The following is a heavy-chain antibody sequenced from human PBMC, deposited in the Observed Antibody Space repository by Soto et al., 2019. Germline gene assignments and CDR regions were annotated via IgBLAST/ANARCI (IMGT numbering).Heavy chain of an antibody. Sequence: PGGSLRPSCAASGFTFSSYSMNWIRQAPGKGLEWVSSISSSSSYIYYADSVKGRFTISRDNAKNSLYLQMNSLRAEDTAVYYCARGGGVGPHFDYWGQGTLVTVSS. CDR2: ISSSSSYI. J-gene: IGHJ4*02. CDR1: GFTFSSYS. D-gene: IGHD3-3*01. CDR3: ARGGGVGPHFDY. V-gene: IGHV3-21*01.